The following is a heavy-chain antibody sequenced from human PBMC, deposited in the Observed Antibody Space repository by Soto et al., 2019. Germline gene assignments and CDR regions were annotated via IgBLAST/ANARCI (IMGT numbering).Heavy chain of an antibody. D-gene: IGHD2-15*01. Sequence: SETLSLTCTVSGGSISSGNYYWSWLRQPPGKGLEWIGFISYSGSAYSTPTLKSRVTISVDTSKNQFSLNLSFVTAADTAVYYCATMGTPATGLYYFDYWGQGTLVTVSS. V-gene: IGHV4-30-4*01. CDR1: GGSISSGNYY. CDR2: ISYSGSA. J-gene: IGHJ4*02. CDR3: ATMGTPATGLYYFDY.